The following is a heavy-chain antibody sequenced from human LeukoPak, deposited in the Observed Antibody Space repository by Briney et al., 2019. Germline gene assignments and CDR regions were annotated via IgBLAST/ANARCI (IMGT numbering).Heavy chain of an antibody. CDR2: IRSKANSYAT. J-gene: IGHJ4*02. Sequence: GGSLRLSCAASGFTFSGSAMRWVRQASGKGLEWVGRIRSKANSYATAYAASVKGRFTISRDDSKNMAYLQMNSLKTEDTAVYYCTRLVRGVIINYFDYWGQGTLVTVSS. V-gene: IGHV3-73*01. CDR1: GFTFSGSA. CDR3: TRLVRGVIINYFDY. D-gene: IGHD3-10*01.